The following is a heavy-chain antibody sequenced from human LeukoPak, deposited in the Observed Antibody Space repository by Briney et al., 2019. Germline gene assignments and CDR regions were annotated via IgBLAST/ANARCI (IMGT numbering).Heavy chain of an antibody. D-gene: IGHD3/OR15-3a*01. Sequence: QTLSLTCAISGDSISSNDAAWYWLRQSPSRGLEWLGRTYYRSKWSSDYAVSVKSRIAINSDTSRNQISLQLNSVTPEDTAVYYCAYWTQRWGPGILVTVSS. CDR1: GDSISSNDAA. J-gene: IGHJ4*02. CDR3: AYWTQR. V-gene: IGHV6-1*01. CDR2: TYYRSKWSS.